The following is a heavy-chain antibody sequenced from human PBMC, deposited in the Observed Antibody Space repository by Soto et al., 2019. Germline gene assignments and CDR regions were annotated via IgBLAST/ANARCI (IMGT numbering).Heavy chain of an antibody. J-gene: IGHJ6*02. Sequence: QVQLQESGPRLVKPLQTLSLTCTVSGDSINSGDYYWSWIRQPPGRGLEWVGYSFYSGITDYNPSLKSRMPISMDTSKTQFSLRLNSVTAADTAVYFCARWSGVGVAGMDVWGQGTTVSVSS. CDR2: SFYSGIT. D-gene: IGHD3-10*01. V-gene: IGHV4-30-4*01. CDR3: ARWSGVGVAGMDV. CDR1: GDSINSGDYY.